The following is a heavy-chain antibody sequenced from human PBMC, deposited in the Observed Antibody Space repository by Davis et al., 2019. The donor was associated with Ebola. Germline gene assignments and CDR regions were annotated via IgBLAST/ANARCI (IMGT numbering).Heavy chain of an antibody. CDR1: GFTFSSYN. CDR3: ARAGPSFATTFDY. Sequence: GGSLRLSCAASGFTFSSYNMNWVRQAPGKGLEWLSSISGSSYYIYYAVSVMGRFTISRDNAKNSLYLQMNSLRAEDTAVYYCARAGPSFATTFDYWGQGTLVTVSS. J-gene: IGHJ4*02. V-gene: IGHV3-21*01. CDR2: ISGSSYYI. D-gene: IGHD4-11*01.